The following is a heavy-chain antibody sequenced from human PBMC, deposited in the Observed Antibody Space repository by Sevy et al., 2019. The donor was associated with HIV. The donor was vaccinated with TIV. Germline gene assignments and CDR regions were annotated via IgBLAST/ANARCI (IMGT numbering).Heavy chain of an antibody. CDR2: IKSKTDGGTT. D-gene: IGHD3-9*01. CDR1: GFTFSNAW. V-gene: IGHV3-15*01. J-gene: IGHJ3*02. CDR3: TTELERIVGYFDWLVAPPTWWASDI. Sequence: GGSLRLSCAASGFTFSNAWMSWVRQAPGKGLEWVGRIKSKTDGGTTDYAAPVKGRVTISRDDSKNTLYLQMNSLKTEYTALYYCTTELERIVGYFDWLVAPPTWWASDIWGQGTMVTVSS.